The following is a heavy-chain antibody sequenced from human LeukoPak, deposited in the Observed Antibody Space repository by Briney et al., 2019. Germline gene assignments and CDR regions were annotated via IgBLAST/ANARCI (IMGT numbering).Heavy chain of an antibody. CDR3: ARDAVAGTTTFDY. Sequence: GGSLRLSCAASGFTFSSYWMSWVRQAPGKGLERVANIKQDGSEKYYVDSVKGRFTISRDNAKNSLYLQMNSLRAEDTAVYYCARDAVAGTTTFDYWGQGTLVTVSS. J-gene: IGHJ4*02. CDR1: GFTFSSYW. D-gene: IGHD1-7*01. V-gene: IGHV3-7*01. CDR2: IKQDGSEK.